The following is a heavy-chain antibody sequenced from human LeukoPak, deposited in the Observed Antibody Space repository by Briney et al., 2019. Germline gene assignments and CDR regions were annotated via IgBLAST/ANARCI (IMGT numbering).Heavy chain of an antibody. V-gene: IGHV3-21*01. D-gene: IGHD2-2*01. J-gene: IGHJ3*02. CDR1: GFTFSSYS. CDR3: ARGYCSSTSCCDAFDI. Sequence: GGSLRLSCAASGFTFSSYSMNRVRQAPGKGLEWVSSISSSSSYIYYADSVKGRFTISRDNAKNSLYLQMNSLRAEDTAVYYCARGYCSSTSCCDAFDIWGQGTMVTVSS. CDR2: ISSSSSYI.